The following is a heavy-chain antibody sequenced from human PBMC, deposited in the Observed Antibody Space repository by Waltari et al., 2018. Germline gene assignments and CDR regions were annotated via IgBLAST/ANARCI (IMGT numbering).Heavy chain of an antibody. CDR2: ISTSSSPI. CDR3: ARGRVNGYMDV. J-gene: IGHJ6*03. CDR1: GFTFSSYS. D-gene: IGHD3-10*01. Sequence: EVQLVESGGGLVQPGGSLRLSCAASGFTFSSYSLIWVRQAPGKGLEWISYISTSSSPIYYADSVKGRFTISRDNAKNSLYLQMNSLRAEDTAVYYCARGRVNGYMDVWGKGTTVTVSS. V-gene: IGHV3-48*04.